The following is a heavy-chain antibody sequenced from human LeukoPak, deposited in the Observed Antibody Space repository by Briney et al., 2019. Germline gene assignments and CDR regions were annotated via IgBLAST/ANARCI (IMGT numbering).Heavy chain of an antibody. Sequence: ASVKVSCKASGYTFSSYGIAWVRQAPGQGLEWMGWISGYNGTTNYAQKLQGRVSMTTDTSTTTAYMELRGLTSDDTALYYCARSSLGTITAGPFDYWGQGTLVTVSS. J-gene: IGHJ4*02. V-gene: IGHV1-18*01. CDR1: GYTFSSYG. D-gene: IGHD5-12*01. CDR3: ARSSLGTITAGPFDY. CDR2: ISGYNGTT.